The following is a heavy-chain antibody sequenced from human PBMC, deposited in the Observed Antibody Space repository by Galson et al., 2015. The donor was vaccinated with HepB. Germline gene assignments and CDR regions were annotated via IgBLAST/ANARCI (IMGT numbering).Heavy chain of an antibody. CDR1: GFTFSTYS. CDR2: ISRDGSNK. CDR3: ARGSSMGRSIIIRSSEYFHY. J-gene: IGHJ1*01. Sequence: SLRLSCAASGFTFSTYSMHWVRQAPGKGLEWVSFISRDGSNKNYADSVRGRFTISRDNSKNTLYLQLNNLRVEDMAVYYCARGSSMGRSIIIRSSEYFHYWGQGTQVTVSS. D-gene: IGHD3-3*02. V-gene: IGHV3-30*04.